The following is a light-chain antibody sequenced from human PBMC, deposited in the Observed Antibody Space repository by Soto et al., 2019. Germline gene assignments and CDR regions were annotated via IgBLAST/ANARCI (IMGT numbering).Light chain of an antibody. CDR1: QSVSSSY. CDR3: QQYGSSPWT. J-gene: IGKJ1*01. Sequence: EIVLTQSPGTLSLSPGERATLSCRAGQSVSSSYLAWYQQKPGQAPRLLIYGASSRATGIPDRFSGSGSGTDFTLTISRLEPEDFAVYYRQQYGSSPWTFGQGTKVDIK. CDR2: GAS. V-gene: IGKV3-20*01.